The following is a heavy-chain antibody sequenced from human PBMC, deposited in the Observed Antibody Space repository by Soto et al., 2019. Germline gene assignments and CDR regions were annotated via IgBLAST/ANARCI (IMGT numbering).Heavy chain of an antibody. Sequence: SDTLSLTCTVSGGSISSYFWSWIRQPAGKGLEWIGYLYYSGSTNYNPSLKSRVTISVDTSKNQFSLKLSSVTAADTAVYYCARHSPDFDWLSQFDYWGQGTLVTVSS. J-gene: IGHJ4*02. V-gene: IGHV4-59*01. D-gene: IGHD3-9*01. CDR2: LYYSGST. CDR1: GGSISSYF. CDR3: ARHSPDFDWLSQFDY.